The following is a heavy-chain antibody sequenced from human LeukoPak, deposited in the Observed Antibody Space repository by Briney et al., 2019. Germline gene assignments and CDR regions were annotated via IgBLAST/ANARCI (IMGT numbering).Heavy chain of an antibody. CDR1: GYTLTELS. J-gene: IGHJ4*02. CDR3: ATLLSGSYWGAIDY. CDR2: FDPEDGET. V-gene: IGHV1-24*01. Sequence: ASVKVSCKVSGYTLTELSMHWVRQAPGKGLEWMGGFDPEDGETIYAQKFQGRVTMTEDTSTDTAYMELSSLRSEDTAVYYCATLLSGSYWGAIDYWGQGTLVTVSS. D-gene: IGHD1-26*01.